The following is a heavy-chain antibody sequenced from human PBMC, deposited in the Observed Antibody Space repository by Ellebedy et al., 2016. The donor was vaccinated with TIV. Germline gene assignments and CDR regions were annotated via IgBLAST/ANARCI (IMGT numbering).Heavy chain of an antibody. J-gene: IGHJ4*02. D-gene: IGHD3-22*01. CDR3: ARNNYYVSSGYYYEDY. V-gene: IGHV1-69*13. Sequence: AASVKVSCKASGGTFSSYTITWVRQAPGQGLEWMGGIIPSFATPSYAQKFQGRVTITADESTSTADMELGSLRSEDTAVYYCARNNYYVSSGYYYEDYWGQGTLVTVSS. CDR2: IIPSFATP. CDR1: GGTFSSYT.